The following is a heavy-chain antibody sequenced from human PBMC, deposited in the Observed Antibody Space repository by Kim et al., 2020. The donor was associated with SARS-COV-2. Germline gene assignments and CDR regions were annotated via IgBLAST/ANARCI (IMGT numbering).Heavy chain of an antibody. D-gene: IGHD3-16*01. Sequence: ADAVKARFTISRDNSKNTLYLRMNSLRAEDTAVYYCARRRPAGDLFDYWGQGTLVTVSS. V-gene: IGHV3-33*01. CDR3: ARRRPAGDLFDY. J-gene: IGHJ4*02.